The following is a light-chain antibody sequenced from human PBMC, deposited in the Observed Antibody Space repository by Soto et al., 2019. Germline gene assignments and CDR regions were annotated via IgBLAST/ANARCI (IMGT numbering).Light chain of an antibody. CDR2: GAS. CDR3: QQYNTWLWT. V-gene: IGKV3-15*01. J-gene: IGKJ1*01. Sequence: EVVMTQSPATLYVSPGERVTLSCRASQSINAHLAWYQQKPGQAPRLLIHGASTRATGIPARFSGSGFGTEFILTISSLQSEDFAFYYCQQYNTWLWTFGQGTKLEIQ. CDR1: QSINAH.